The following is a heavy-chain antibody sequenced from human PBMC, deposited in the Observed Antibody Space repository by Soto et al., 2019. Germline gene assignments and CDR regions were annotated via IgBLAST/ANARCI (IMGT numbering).Heavy chain of an antibody. V-gene: IGHV4-38-2*02. Sequence: PSETLSLTCTVSDYSIGSGYYWGWIRQPPGKGLEWIGSIIHSGNINYNPSLKSRVTMSVDTSKNQFSLKLSSVIAADTAVYYCARDRNSGSRPDAVDIWGQGTMVTVS. CDR1: DYSIGSGYY. CDR3: ARDRNSGSRPDAVDI. D-gene: IGHD1-26*01. J-gene: IGHJ3*02. CDR2: IIHSGNI.